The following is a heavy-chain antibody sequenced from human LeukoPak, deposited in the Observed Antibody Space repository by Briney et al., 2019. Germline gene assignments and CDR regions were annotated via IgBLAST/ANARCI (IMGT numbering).Heavy chain of an antibody. V-gene: IGHV4-30-4*01. CDR1: GGSISSGDYY. D-gene: IGHD4-17*01. CDR2: INYSGST. CDR3: ARVGDTTVIDY. Sequence: SQTLSLTCTVSGGSISSGDYYWSWIRQPPGKGLEWIGYINYSGSTYYNPSLKSRVTISVDTSKNQFSLKLSSVTAADTAVYYCARVGDTTVIDYWGQGTLVTVSS. J-gene: IGHJ4*02.